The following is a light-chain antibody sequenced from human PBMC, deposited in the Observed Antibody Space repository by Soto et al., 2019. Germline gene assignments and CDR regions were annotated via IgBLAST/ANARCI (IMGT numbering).Light chain of an antibody. CDR1: QAMNTY. Sequence: DIQLTQSPSFLSASFGDRVTISCRASQAMNTYIAWYQQRPGAAPKLLVYGASTLYTGIPDRFSGSASGTDFTLTINRLEPEDFAVYYCQLYGISPHFGQGTRLEI. J-gene: IGKJ5*01. CDR2: GAS. V-gene: IGKV1-9*01. CDR3: QLYGISPH.